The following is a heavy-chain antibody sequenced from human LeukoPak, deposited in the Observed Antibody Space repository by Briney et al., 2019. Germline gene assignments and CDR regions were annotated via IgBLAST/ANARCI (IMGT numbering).Heavy chain of an antibody. CDR1: GYTFTSHG. D-gene: IGHD3-22*01. CDR2: ISAYNGNT. Sequence: GASVKVSCKASGYTFTSHGISWVRQAPGQGLEWMGWISAYNGNTDYAQKLQGRVTMTTDTSTSTAYMELRSLRSDDTAVYYCARDWSYYYDSSGYYPGDYWGQGTLVTVSS. V-gene: IGHV1-18*01. CDR3: ARDWSYYYDSSGYYPGDY. J-gene: IGHJ4*02.